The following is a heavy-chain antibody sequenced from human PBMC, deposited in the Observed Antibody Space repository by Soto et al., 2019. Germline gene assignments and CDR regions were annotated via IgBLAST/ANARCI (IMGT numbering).Heavy chain of an antibody. CDR3: AGGTDGKKVAY. Sequence: QVQLQESGPGLVKSSETLSLTCTVSGGSVSSEHYYWNWIRQPPGKGLEWIGYFYYTGSTNYNPSRESRLTMSVDMSKNHCSLKLSSVTAADTAVYYCAGGTDGKKVAYWGQGTLVTVSS. V-gene: IGHV4-61*03. CDR2: FYYTGST. CDR1: GGSVSSEHYY. D-gene: IGHD5-12*01. J-gene: IGHJ4*02.